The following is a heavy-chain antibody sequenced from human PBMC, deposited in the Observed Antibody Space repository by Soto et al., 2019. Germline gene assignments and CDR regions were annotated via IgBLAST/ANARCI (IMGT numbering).Heavy chain of an antibody. CDR2: IIPILGIA. Sequence: QVQLVQSGAEVKKPGSSVKVSCKASGGTFSSYTISWVRQAPGQGLEWMGRIIPILGIANYGQKFQGRVTITADKSTSTAYMELSSLRSEDTAVYYCARDLLGLDSSPDAFDIWGQGTMVTVSS. CDR1: GGTFSSYT. D-gene: IGHD3-22*01. V-gene: IGHV1-69*08. CDR3: ARDLLGLDSSPDAFDI. J-gene: IGHJ3*02.